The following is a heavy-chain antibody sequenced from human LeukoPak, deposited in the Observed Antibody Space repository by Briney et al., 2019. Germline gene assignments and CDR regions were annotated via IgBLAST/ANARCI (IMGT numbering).Heavy chain of an antibody. D-gene: IGHD3-22*01. CDR3: ARYYDSSGYYGRDLDY. J-gene: IGHJ4*02. Sequence: ASVKVSCKASGYTFTSYGISWVRQAPGQGLEWMGWISAYNGNTNYAQKLQGGVTMTTDTSTSTAYMELRSLRSDDTAVYYCARYYDSSGYYGRDLDYWGQGTLVTVSS. V-gene: IGHV1-18*01. CDR2: ISAYNGNT. CDR1: GYTFTSYG.